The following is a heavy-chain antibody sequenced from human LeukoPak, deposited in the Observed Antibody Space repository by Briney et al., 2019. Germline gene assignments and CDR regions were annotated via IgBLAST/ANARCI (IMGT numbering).Heavy chain of an antibody. V-gene: IGHV4-38-2*02. J-gene: IGHJ4*02. D-gene: IGHD5-24*01. CDR1: GYSISSGHY. Sequence: SETLSLTCTVSGYSISSGHYWGWIRQPPGKGLEWIGSIYHSGSTYYNPSLKSRVTISVDTSKNQFSLKLSSVTAADTAVYYCAGHPVPDGYNARLYFDYWGQGTLVTVSS. CDR3: AGHPVPDGYNARLYFDY. CDR2: IYHSGST.